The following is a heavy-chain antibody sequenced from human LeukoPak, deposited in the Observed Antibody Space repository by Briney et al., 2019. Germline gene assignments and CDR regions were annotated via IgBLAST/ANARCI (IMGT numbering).Heavy chain of an antibody. D-gene: IGHD6-19*01. V-gene: IGHV3-21*04. CDR1: GFTFSSYS. J-gene: IGHJ2*01. CDR3: ARVHPKSSIAVAGIYWYFDL. CDR2: ISSSSSYI. Sequence: GGSLRLSCAASGFTFSSYSMNWVRQAPGKGLEWVSSISSSSSYIYYADSVKGRFTISRDNAKNSLYLQMNSLRAEDTAVYYCARVHPKSSIAVAGIYWYFDLWGRGTLVTVSS.